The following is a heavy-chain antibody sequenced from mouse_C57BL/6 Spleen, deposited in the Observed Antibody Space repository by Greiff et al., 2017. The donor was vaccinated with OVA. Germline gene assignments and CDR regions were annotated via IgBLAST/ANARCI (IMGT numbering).Heavy chain of an antibody. Sequence: QVQLQQPGAELVKPGASVKLSCKASGYTFTSYWITWVRQRPGQGLEWIGDICPGSGSTNYNEKFKSKGTLTVDTSSSKAYMQLSSLTSEDSAVYYGAREGQTGTWYWGQGTTLTVSS. V-gene: IGHV1-55*01. J-gene: IGHJ2*01. CDR3: AREGQTGTWY. D-gene: IGHD4-1*01. CDR2: ICPGSGST. CDR1: GYTFTSYW.